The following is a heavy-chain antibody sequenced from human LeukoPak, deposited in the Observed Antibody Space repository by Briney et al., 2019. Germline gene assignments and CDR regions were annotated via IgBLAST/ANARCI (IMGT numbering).Heavy chain of an antibody. Sequence: GGSLRLSCAASGFTFSSYAMPWVRQAPGKGLEWVAVISYDGSNEYYADSVKGRFTISRDNSKNTLYLQMNSLRAENTAVYYCASRYSSSWYVLDYWGQGTLVTVSS. CDR3: ASRYSSSWYVLDY. V-gene: IGHV3-30-3*01. D-gene: IGHD6-13*01. CDR1: GFTFSSYA. J-gene: IGHJ4*02. CDR2: ISYDGSNE.